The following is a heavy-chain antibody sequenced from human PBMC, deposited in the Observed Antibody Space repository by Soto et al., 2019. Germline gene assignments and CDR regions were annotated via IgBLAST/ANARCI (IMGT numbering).Heavy chain of an antibody. CDR3: ARGSSGGRDYYFDY. D-gene: IGHD2-15*01. V-gene: IGHV1-2*04. J-gene: IGHJ4*02. Sequence: ASVKVSCKASGYTFTGYYMHWVRQAPGQGLEWMGWINPNSGGTNYAQKFQGWVTMTRDTSISTAYMELSRLRSDDTAVYYCARGSSGGRDYYFDYWGQGTLVTVSS. CDR2: INPNSGGT. CDR1: GYTFTGYY.